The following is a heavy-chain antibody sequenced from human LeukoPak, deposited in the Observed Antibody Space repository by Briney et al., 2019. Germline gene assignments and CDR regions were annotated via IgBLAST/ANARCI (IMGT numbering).Heavy chain of an antibody. D-gene: IGHD3-16*01. J-gene: IGHJ4*02. CDR2: IYYSGST. Sequence: SETLSLTCTVSGYSISSGYYWGWIRQPPGKGLEWIGSIYYSGSTYYNPSLKSRVTISVDTSKNQFSLKLSSVTAADAAVYYCARDNGERYDYAYWGQGTLVTVSS. CDR1: GYSISSGYY. V-gene: IGHV4-38-2*02. CDR3: ARDNGERYDYAY.